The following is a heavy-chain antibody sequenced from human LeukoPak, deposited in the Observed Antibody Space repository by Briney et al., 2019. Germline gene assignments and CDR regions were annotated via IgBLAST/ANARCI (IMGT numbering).Heavy chain of an antibody. D-gene: IGHD6-19*01. CDR1: GGSISSYY. Sequence: SETLSLTCTVSGGSISSYYWSWIRQPPGKGLEWIGYIYYSGSTNYNPSLKSRVTISVDTSKNQFSLKLSSVTAADTAVYYCARGYSSAWAYYYHMDVWGKGTTVTVSS. V-gene: IGHV4-59*01. CDR3: ARGYSSAWAYYYHMDV. CDR2: IYYSGST. J-gene: IGHJ6*03.